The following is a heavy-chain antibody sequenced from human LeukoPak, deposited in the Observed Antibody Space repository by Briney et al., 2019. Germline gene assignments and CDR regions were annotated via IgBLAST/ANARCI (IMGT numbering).Heavy chain of an antibody. CDR1: GFTFSSYG. CDR2: ISGSGGST. V-gene: IGHV3-23*01. Sequence: GGSLRLSCAASGFTFSSYGMSWVRQAPGKGLEWVSAISGSGGSTYYADSVKGRFTISRDNSKNTLYLQMNSLRAEDTAVYYCAKDHALLWFGELWVDYWGQGTLVTVSS. J-gene: IGHJ4*02. CDR3: AKDHALLWFGELWVDY. D-gene: IGHD3-10*01.